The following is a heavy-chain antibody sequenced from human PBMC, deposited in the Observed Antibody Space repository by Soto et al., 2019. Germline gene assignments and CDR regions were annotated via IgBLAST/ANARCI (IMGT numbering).Heavy chain of an antibody. V-gene: IGHV5-51*01. CDR3: ARQDGSDLYYFDY. CDR2: IYPGDSDT. CDR1: GYTFTSYW. D-gene: IGHD2-21*02. Sequence: ESLKISCKGSGYTFTSYWISWVRQRPVKGLEWMGIIYPGDSDTRYSPSFQGQVSISADKSISTAYLQWSSLKASDTAMHYCARQDGSDLYYFDYWGQGTLVTVSS. J-gene: IGHJ4*02.